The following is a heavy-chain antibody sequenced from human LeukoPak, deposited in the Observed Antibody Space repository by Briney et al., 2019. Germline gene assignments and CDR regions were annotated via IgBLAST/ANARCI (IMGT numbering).Heavy chain of an antibody. CDR1: GGSFSGYY. V-gene: IGHV4-34*01. D-gene: IGHD6-19*01. Sequence: SETLSLTCAVYGGSFSGYYWSWIRQPPGKGLEWIGEINHGGSTNYNPSLKSRVTISVDTSKNQFSLKLSSVTAADAAVYYCARTNSSGSFDYWGQGTLVTVSS. CDR3: ARTNSSGSFDY. CDR2: INHGGST. J-gene: IGHJ4*02.